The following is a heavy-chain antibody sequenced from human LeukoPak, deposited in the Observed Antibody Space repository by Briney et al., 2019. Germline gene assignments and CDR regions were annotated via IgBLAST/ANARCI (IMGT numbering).Heavy chain of an antibody. CDR3: ARVGEHYYFDF. J-gene: IGHJ4*02. CDR2: IYHSGST. D-gene: IGHD1/OR15-1a*01. Sequence: SETLSLTCAVSGASINISKWWSWVRQPPGKGLEWIGEIYHSGSTNYNPSFKSRVTLLVDKSKNLLSLKLNSVTAADTAVYYCARVGEHYYFDFWAQETLVPVPS. CDR1: GASINISKW. V-gene: IGHV4-4*02.